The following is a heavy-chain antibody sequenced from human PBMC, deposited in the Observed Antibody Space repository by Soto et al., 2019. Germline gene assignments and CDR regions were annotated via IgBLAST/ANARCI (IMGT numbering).Heavy chain of an antibody. V-gene: IGHV4-31*03. J-gene: IGHJ5*02. CDR2: IYYSGST. CDR3: ARESRTIQDTSSSWYYNWFDP. Sequence: SPTLSLTCTVSGGSISSGGYYWSWIRQHPGKGLEWIGYIYYSGSTYYNPSLKSRVTISVDTSKNQFSLKLSSVTAADTAVYYCARESRTIQDTSSSWYYNWFDPWGQGTLVTVSS. D-gene: IGHD6-13*01. CDR1: GGSISSGGYY.